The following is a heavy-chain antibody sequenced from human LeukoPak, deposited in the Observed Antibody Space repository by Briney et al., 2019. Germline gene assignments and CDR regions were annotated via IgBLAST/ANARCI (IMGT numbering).Heavy chain of an antibody. CDR3: ARRGPNYYDGSGPDY. V-gene: IGHV4-59*08. CDR1: GGSISSYY. CDR2: IYYSGST. Sequence: SETLSLTCTVSGGSISSYYWSWIRQPPGKGLEWIGYIYYSGSTNYNPSLKSRVTISVDTSKNQFSLKLSSVTAADTAVYYCARRGPNYYDGSGPDYWGQGTLVTVSS. D-gene: IGHD3-22*01. J-gene: IGHJ4*02.